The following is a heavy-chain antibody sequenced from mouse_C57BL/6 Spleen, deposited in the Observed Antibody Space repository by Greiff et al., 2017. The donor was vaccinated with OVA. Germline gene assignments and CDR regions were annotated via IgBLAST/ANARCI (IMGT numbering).Heavy chain of an antibody. CDR2: IYPGDGDT. CDR1: GYAFSSSW. CDR3: ARYRVTTGGYFDY. J-gene: IGHJ2*01. D-gene: IGHD2-5*01. Sequence: QVQLQQSGPELVKPGASVKISCKASGYAFSSSWMNWVKQRPGKGLEWIGRIYPGDGDTNYNGKFKGKATLTADKSSSTAYMQLSSLTSEDSAVYFCARYRVTTGGYFDYWGQGTTLTVSS. V-gene: IGHV1-82*01.